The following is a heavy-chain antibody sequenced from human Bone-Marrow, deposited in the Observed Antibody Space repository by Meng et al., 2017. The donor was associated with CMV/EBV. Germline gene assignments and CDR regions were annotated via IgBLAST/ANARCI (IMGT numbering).Heavy chain of an antibody. Sequence: GGSLRLSCTTSGFTFADYAMHWVRQAPGKGLEWVSGINWNSGRMAFADSLEGRFTISRDNAKSSLNLQMNNLRTEDTALYYCVKDSQRLGTYSVDYWGQGTLVTVSS. D-gene: IGHD3-16*01. CDR2: INWNSGRM. CDR3: VKDSQRLGTYSVDY. V-gene: IGHV3-9*01. CDR1: GFTFADYA. J-gene: IGHJ4*02.